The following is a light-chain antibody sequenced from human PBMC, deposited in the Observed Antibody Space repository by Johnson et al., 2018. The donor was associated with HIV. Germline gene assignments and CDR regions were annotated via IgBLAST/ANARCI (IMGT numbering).Light chain of an antibody. Sequence: HSVLTQPPSVSAAPGQKVTISCSGSSSNIGNNYVSWYQQLPGTAPKLLIYDNNKRPSGIPDRFSGSKSGTSATLGITGLQTGDAADYYCGTWDSSLSAAVFGTGTKVTVL. V-gene: IGLV1-51*01. CDR1: SSNIGNNY. CDR2: DNN. CDR3: GTWDSSLSAAV. J-gene: IGLJ1*01.